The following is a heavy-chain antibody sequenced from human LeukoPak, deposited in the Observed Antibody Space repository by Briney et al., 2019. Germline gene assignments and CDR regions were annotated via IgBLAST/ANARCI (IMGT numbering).Heavy chain of an antibody. V-gene: IGHV3-23*01. D-gene: IGHD1-7*01. CDR1: GFTFSSYA. CDR2: ISGSGGST. Sequence: GGSLRLSCAASGFTFSSYAMSWVRQAPGKGLEWVSAISGSGGSTYYADSVKGRFTISRDNSKNTPYLQMNSLRADDTAFYYCAKGGHWNWYYLFLDRWGRGTLVTVSS. J-gene: IGHJ2*01. CDR3: AKGGHWNWYYLFLDR.